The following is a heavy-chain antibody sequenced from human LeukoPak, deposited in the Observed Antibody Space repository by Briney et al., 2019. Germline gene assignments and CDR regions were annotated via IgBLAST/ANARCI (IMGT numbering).Heavy chain of an antibody. Sequence: PSETLSLTCAVYGGSFSGYYWSWIRQPPRKGLEWIGEISHGGSTNYNPSLKSRLTISIDTSKNQFSLKLSSVTAADTAVYYCARHDKYCSDVTCLDTWFDPWGQGTLVTVSS. CDR3: ARHDKYCSDVTCLDTWFDP. J-gene: IGHJ5*02. CDR1: GGSFSGYY. CDR2: ISHGGST. D-gene: IGHD2-15*01. V-gene: IGHV4-34*01.